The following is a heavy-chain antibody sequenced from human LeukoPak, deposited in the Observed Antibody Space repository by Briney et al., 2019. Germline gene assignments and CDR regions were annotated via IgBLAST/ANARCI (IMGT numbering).Heavy chain of an antibody. CDR1: GFTFSSYA. J-gene: IGHJ4*02. D-gene: IGHD3-3*01. V-gene: IGHV3-64D*06. CDR2: ISSNGGST. CDR3: VKDRWRYSNAAPTFDY. Sequence: PGGSLRLSCSASGFTFSSYAMHWVRQAPGKGLEYVSAISSNGGSTYYADSVKGRFTISRDNSKNTLYLQMSSLRAEDTAVYYCVKDRWRYSNAAPTFDYWGQGTLVTVSP.